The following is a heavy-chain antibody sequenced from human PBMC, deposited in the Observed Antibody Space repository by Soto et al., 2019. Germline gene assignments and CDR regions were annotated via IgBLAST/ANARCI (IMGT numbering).Heavy chain of an antibody. CDR3: ARAIRGYDYFDY. CDR2: IYYSGST. CDR1: GGSISSGDYS. J-gene: IGHJ4*02. Sequence: QVQLQESGPGLVKPSPTLSLTCTVSGGSISSGDYSWRWLRLPPGKGLEWIGYIYYSGSTYYNPFLKSRVTISVDTSKNQFSLKLSSVTAADTAVYYFARAIRGYDYFDYWGQGTLVTVSS. V-gene: IGHV4-30-4*01. D-gene: IGHD1-1*01.